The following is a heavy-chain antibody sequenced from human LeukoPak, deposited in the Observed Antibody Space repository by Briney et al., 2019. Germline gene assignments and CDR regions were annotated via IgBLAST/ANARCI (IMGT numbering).Heavy chain of an antibody. J-gene: IGHJ6*03. CDR1: GYTISSYYI. Sequence: PWESLNLTCAASGYTISSYYIRGVLQQPAGEVQEWIGSIGHSGSTYYAPSLKGRVTISIDTSKNQFSLKLRTVTAADAAVYYCARGGTMVRGVMRDYYYYYMDVWGKGTTVTVSS. V-gene: IGHV4-38-2*01. CDR2: IGHSGST. CDR3: ARGGTMVRGVMRDYYYYYMDV. D-gene: IGHD3-10*01.